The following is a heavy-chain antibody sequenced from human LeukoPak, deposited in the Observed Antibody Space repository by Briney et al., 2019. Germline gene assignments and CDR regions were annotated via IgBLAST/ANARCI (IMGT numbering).Heavy chain of an antibody. V-gene: IGHV3-30*02. J-gene: IGHJ4*02. Sequence: GGSLRLSCGASGFIFDTHDMHWVRQAPGKGLEWVAFIRSDGYHTYYADSVKGRFTITRDNSKNTLYLQMNSLRLEDMALYYCAKPSGSGVDYWGRGTRVTISS. CDR3: AKPSGSGVDY. CDR1: GFIFDTHD. D-gene: IGHD1-26*01. CDR2: IRSDGYHT.